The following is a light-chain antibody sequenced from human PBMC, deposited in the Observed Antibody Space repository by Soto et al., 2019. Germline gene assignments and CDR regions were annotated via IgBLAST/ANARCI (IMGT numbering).Light chain of an antibody. V-gene: IGKV3-20*01. J-gene: IGKJ2*01. Sequence: EIVMTQSPATLSVSSGERATLSFRASQSVSSSYLAWYQQKPGQAPRLLIYGASSRATGIPDRFSGTGSGTDFTLAISRLEPEDFAVYYCQQYGSSPYTFGLGTKVDIK. CDR1: QSVSSSY. CDR2: GAS. CDR3: QQYGSSPYT.